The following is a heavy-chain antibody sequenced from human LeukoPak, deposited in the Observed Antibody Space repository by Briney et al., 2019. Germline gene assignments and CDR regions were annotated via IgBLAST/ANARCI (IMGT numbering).Heavy chain of an antibody. Sequence: SSETLSLTCAVYGGSFGGYYWSWIRQPPGKGLEWIGEINHSGSTNYNPSLKSRVTISVDTSKNQFSLKLSSVTAADTAVYYCARLPYYYDSSGYYYFSFDYWGQGTLVTVSS. CDR3: ARLPYYYDSSGYYYFSFDY. CDR2: INHSGST. CDR1: GGSFGGYY. J-gene: IGHJ4*02. V-gene: IGHV4-34*01. D-gene: IGHD3-22*01.